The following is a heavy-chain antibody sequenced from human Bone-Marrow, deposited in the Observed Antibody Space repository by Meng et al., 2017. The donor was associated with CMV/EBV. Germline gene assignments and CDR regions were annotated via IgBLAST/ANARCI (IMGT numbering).Heavy chain of an antibody. J-gene: IGHJ4*02. CDR3: ARLNGEPSTYYFDY. V-gene: IGHV4-59*01. Sequence: LRLSWTISGGSISSYYWSWIRQPPGKGQEWIGYIYYSGSTNYNPSLKSRVTISVDTSKNQFSLKLSSVTAADTAVYYCARLNGEPSTYYFDYWGQGKLVTVSS. CDR2: IYYSGST. CDR1: GGSISSYY. D-gene: IGHD1-26*01.